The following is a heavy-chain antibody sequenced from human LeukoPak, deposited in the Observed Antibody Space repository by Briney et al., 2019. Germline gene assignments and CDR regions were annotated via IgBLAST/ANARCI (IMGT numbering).Heavy chain of an antibody. CDR3: AKGLGGFDK. V-gene: IGHV3-23*01. Sequence: GGSLRLSCAASGFTFSSYAMSWVRQAPGKGLEWVSSITNSGDSTYYADSVKGRFIISTDNSKNTLSLQMYSLRVEDTAVYYCAKGLGGFDKWGQGTMVIVSS. J-gene: IGHJ3*02. CDR2: ITNSGDST. D-gene: IGHD2-15*01. CDR1: GFTFSSYA.